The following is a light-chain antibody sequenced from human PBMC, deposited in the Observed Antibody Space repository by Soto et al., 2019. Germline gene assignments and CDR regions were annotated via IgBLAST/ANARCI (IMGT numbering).Light chain of an antibody. V-gene: IGKV1-33*01. Sequence: DIQITHSPCSLSASVLYSVTITCRASQSISSYLNWYQQKPGKAPNLLIYDASGLEVGVPSRFSGSGSGTHFSLTISSLQPEDIATYYCQHFADFTFIFGQGTRLEIK. CDR3: QHFADFTFI. CDR2: DAS. CDR1: QSISSY. J-gene: IGKJ5*01.